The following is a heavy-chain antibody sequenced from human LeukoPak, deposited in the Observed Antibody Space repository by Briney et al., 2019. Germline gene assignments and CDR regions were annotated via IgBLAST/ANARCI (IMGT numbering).Heavy chain of an antibody. CDR2: INPNSGGT. J-gene: IGHJ4*02. CDR1: GYTFTGYY. Sequence: GASVKVSCKASGYTFTGYYMHWVRQALGQGLEWMGWINPNSGGTNYAQKFQGRVTMTRDTSISTAYMELSRLRSDDTAVYYCARESDCSSTSCYLGYWGQGTLVTVSS. CDR3: ARESDCSSTSCYLGY. D-gene: IGHD2-2*01. V-gene: IGHV1-2*02.